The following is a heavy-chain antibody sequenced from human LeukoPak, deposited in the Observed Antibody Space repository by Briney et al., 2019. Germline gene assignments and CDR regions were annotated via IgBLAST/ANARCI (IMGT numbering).Heavy chain of an antibody. CDR3: ARAFYYGFLSGYYTFDY. V-gene: IGHV1-18*01. CDR1: GYTFTRSG. D-gene: IGHD3-3*01. Sequence: VASVKVSCKASGYTFTRSGITWVRQASGQGLEWMGWINACNGSTNYAQNFQGRVIMTTDPSTNTAYMELRSLRSDDTAAFYCARAFYYGFLSGYYTFDYWGPGTLVTVSS. CDR2: INACNGST. J-gene: IGHJ4*02.